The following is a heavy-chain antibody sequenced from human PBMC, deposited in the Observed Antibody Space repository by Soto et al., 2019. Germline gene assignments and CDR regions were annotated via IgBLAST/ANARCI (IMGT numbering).Heavy chain of an antibody. D-gene: IGHD2-15*01. J-gene: IGHJ4*02. CDR2: INHSGST. CDR1: GGSFSGYY. CDR3: ARYCSGGSCYSGFDY. Sequence: SETLSLTCAVYGGSFSGYYWSWIRQPPGKGLEWIGEINHSGSTNYNPSLKSRVTISVDTSKNQFSLKLSSVTAADTTVYYCARYCSGGSCYSGFDYWGQGTLVTVSS. V-gene: IGHV4-34*01.